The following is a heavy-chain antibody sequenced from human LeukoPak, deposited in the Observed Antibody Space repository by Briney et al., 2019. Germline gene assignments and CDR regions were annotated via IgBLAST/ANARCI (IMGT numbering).Heavy chain of an antibody. CDR3: ARHTSMGLPITILENWFDP. Sequence: GASVKVSCKASGYTFISYGVSWVRQAPGQGLEWMGWINGYNGNTNYAQKFQGRVSLTTDTSTSTAYMELRSLRSDDTAVYYCARHTSMGLPITILENWFDPWGQGTLVTVSS. D-gene: IGHD3-9*01. V-gene: IGHV1-18*01. CDR2: INGYNGNT. J-gene: IGHJ5*02. CDR1: GYTFISYG.